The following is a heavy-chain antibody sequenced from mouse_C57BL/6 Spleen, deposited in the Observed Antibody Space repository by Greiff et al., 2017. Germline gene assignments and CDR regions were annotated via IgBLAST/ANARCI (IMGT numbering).Heavy chain of an antibody. CDR3: AREPLTYYFDY. V-gene: IGHV1-82*01. J-gene: IGHJ2*01. CDR2: IYPGDGDT. CDR1: GYAFSSSW. Sequence: QVQLKQSGPELVKPGASVKISCKASGYAFSSSWMNWVKQRPGKGLEWIGRIYPGDGDTNYNGKFKGKATLTADKSSSTAYMQLSSLTSEDSAVYFCAREPLTYYFDYWGQGTTLTVSS.